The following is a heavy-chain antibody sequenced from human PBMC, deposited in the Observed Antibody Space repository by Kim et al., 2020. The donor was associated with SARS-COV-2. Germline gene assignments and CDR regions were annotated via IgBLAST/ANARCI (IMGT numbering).Heavy chain of an antibody. D-gene: IGHD3-22*01. V-gene: IGHV3-48*02. Sequence: GGSLRLSCAASGFTFSSYSMNWVRQAPGKGLEWVSYISSSSTIYYADSVKGRFTISRDNAKNSLYLQMNSLRDEDTAVYYCARELDSSGYYYLDYFGYWGQGNLVTVSS. CDR2: ISSSSTI. J-gene: IGHJ4*02. CDR1: GFTFSSYS. CDR3: ARELDSSGYYYLDYFGY.